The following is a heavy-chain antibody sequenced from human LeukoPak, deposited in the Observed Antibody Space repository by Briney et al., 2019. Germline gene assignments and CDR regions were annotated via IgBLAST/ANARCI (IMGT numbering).Heavy chain of an antibody. D-gene: IGHD3-10*01. CDR2: ISGSGGST. Sequence: GGSLRLSCAASGFTFSSYAMSWVRQAPRKGLEWVSAISGSGGSTYYADSVKGRFTISRDNSKNTLYLQMNSLRAEDTAVYYCAKGRMVRDWYFDLWGRGTLVTVSS. CDR1: GFTFSSYA. V-gene: IGHV3-23*01. CDR3: AKGRMVRDWYFDL. J-gene: IGHJ2*01.